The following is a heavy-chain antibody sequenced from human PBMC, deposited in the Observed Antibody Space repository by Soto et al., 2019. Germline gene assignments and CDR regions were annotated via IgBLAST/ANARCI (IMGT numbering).Heavy chain of an antibody. CDR3: ASVTDY. J-gene: IGHJ4*02. CDR1: GFSLNTFY. Sequence: QVQLVESGGGVVQPGRSLRLSCAASGFSLNTFYMQWVRQAPGKGLEWVGIISHDGRKTHYAAAVQGRFTISRDMSRNTLSLEMNSLRLEDTAVYYCASVTDYWGQGTLVTVSS. D-gene: IGHD2-21*02. V-gene: IGHV3-30*04. CDR2: ISHDGRKT.